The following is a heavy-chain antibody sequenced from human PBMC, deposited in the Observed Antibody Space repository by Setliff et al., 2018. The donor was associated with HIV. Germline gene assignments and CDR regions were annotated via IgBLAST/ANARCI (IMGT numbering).Heavy chain of an antibody. CDR2: IIPIFGTV. V-gene: IGHV1-69*05. CDR1: GGTFSSYA. Sequence: SVKVSCKASGGTFSSYAISWVRQAPGQGLEWMGGIIPIFGTVNYAQKFQGRVTITTDESTSTAYMELSSLRSEDTAVYYCARELRITIFGVVNNWFDPWGQGTLVTVSS. D-gene: IGHD3-3*01. CDR3: ARELRITIFGVVNNWFDP. J-gene: IGHJ5*02.